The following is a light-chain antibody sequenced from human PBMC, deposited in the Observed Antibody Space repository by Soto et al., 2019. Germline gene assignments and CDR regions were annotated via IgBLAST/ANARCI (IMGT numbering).Light chain of an antibody. J-gene: IGKJ2*01. CDR2: GTS. CDR1: QSAGTN. Sequence: EVVMTQSPATLSVSPGDRATLSCRASQSAGTNLAWYQQRPCKAPRLLIHGTSTRATGVRARFSVSASGTEFTLSISSLQSEDFAVYYCQHYDSWPPTYTFGQGTKLEI. CDR3: QHYDSWPPTYT. V-gene: IGKV3-15*01.